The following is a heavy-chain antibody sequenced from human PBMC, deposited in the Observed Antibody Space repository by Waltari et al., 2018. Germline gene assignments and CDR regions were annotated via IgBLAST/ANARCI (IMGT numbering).Heavy chain of an antibody. D-gene: IGHD3-3*01. CDR3: ARGDFWSGYYVDY. V-gene: IGHV3-7*01. CDR2: IKQDGSEK. Sequence: EVQLVESGGGLVQPGGSLRLSCAASGFTFSSYWTRWVRQAPGKGLEWVANIKQDGSEKDYVDSVKGRFTISRDNAKNSLYLQMNSLRAEDTAVYYCARGDFWSGYYVDYWGQGTLVTVSS. CDR1: GFTFSSYW. J-gene: IGHJ4*02.